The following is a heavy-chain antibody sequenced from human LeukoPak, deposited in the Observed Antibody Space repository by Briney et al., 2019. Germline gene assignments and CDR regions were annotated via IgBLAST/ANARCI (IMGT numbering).Heavy chain of an antibody. CDR2: IYNSGGT. J-gene: IGHJ4*02. V-gene: IGHV4-59*01. D-gene: IGHD5-18*01. CDR3: ACQFTYSYDFFND. CDR1: GASISSYY. Sequence: SETLSLTCTVSGASISSYYWSWIRQAPGKRLEWIGYIYNSGGTNYNPSLKSRVTISEDTSKNELSLKLNSVTAADTAVYYCACQFTYSYDFFNDWGQGTLVTVSS.